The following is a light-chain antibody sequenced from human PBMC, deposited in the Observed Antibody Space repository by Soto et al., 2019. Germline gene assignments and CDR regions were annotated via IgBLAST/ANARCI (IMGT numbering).Light chain of an antibody. Sequence: DIQMTPTPSTLSASVVDRVTITCRASQSISSWLAWYQQKPGKAPKLLIYGASSLESGVPSRFSGSGSGTEFTLTISSLQPDDFATYYCQQYNITWTFGQGTKVDIK. CDR2: GAS. CDR1: QSISSW. CDR3: QQYNITWT. V-gene: IGKV1-5*01. J-gene: IGKJ1*01.